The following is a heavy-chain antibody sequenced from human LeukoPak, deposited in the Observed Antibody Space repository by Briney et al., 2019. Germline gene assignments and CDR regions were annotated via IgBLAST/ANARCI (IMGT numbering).Heavy chain of an antibody. CDR2: IYSGGST. Sequence: GGSLRLSCAASGFTVSSNYMSWVRQAPGKGLEWVSVIYSGGSTYYADSVKGRFTISRDNSKNTLYLQMNSLRAEDTAVYYCARVPRAGSYYDSSGFYWGQGTLVTVSS. V-gene: IGHV3-53*01. D-gene: IGHD3-22*01. CDR1: GFTVSSNY. J-gene: IGHJ4*02. CDR3: ARVPRAGSYYDSSGFY.